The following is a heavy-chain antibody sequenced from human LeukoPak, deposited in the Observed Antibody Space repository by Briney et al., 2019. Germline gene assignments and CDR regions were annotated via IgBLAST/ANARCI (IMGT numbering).Heavy chain of an antibody. CDR2: ISSSSSYI. Sequence: GGSLRLSCAASGFTFSSYSMNWVRQPPGKGLEWVSSISSSSSYIYYADSVKGRFTISRDNAKNSLYLQMNSLRAEDTAVYCCARDQWPDPVYYYDSSGYCNWGQGTLVTVSS. V-gene: IGHV3-21*01. CDR3: ARDQWPDPVYYYDSSGYCN. J-gene: IGHJ4*02. D-gene: IGHD3-22*01. CDR1: GFTFSSYS.